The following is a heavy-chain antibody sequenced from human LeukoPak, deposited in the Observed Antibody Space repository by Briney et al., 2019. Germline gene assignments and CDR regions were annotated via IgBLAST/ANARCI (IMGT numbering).Heavy chain of an antibody. D-gene: IGHD2-8*01. CDR3: ARDLIIDY. V-gene: IGHV3-48*01. J-gene: IGHJ4*02. CDR2: ISSSSSTI. CDR1: GFTFSSYS. Sequence: GGSLRLSCAASGFTFSSYSMNWVRQAPGKGLEWVSYISSSSSTIYYADSVKGRFTISRDNAKNSLYLQMNSLRAEDTAVYYCARDLIIDYWGQGTQVTVSS.